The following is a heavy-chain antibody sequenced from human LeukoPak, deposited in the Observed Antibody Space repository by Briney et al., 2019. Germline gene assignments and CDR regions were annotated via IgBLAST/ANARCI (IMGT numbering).Heavy chain of an antibody. CDR2: IKSKTDGGTT. CDR1: GFTFSNAW. V-gene: IGHV3-15*01. Sequence: GGSLRLSCAASGFTFSNAWMSWVRQAPGKGLEWVGRIKSKTDGGTTDYAAPVKGRFTISRDNAKNSLYLQMNSLRAEDTAVYYCARVTVEMATIRNRAEYFQHWGQSTLVTVSS. J-gene: IGHJ1*01. CDR3: ARVTVEMATIRNRAEYFQH. D-gene: IGHD5-24*01.